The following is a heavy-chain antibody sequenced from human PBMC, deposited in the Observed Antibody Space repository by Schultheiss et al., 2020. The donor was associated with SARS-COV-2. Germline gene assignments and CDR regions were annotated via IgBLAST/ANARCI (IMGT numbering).Heavy chain of an antibody. CDR2: IYYSGST. D-gene: IGHD5-12*01. J-gene: IGHJ4*02. V-gene: IGHV4-59*08. CDR3: ATSRSGYYRGIDY. Sequence: SQTLSLTCTVSGGSISSYYWSWIRQPPGKGLEWIGYIYYSGSTNYNPSLKSRVTISVDTSNNQFSLKLTSVTAADTAIYYCATSRSGYYRGIDYWGQGTQVTVSS. CDR1: GGSISSYY.